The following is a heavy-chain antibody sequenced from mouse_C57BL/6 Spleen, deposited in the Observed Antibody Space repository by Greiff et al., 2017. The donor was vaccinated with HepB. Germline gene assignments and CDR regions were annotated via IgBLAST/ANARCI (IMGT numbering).Heavy chain of an antibody. CDR2: IDPSDSYT. J-gene: IGHJ2*01. D-gene: IGHD1-1*01. CDR1: GYTFTSYW. V-gene: IGHV1-50*01. Sequence: VQLQQSGAELVKPGASVKLSCKASGYTFTSYWMQWVKQRPGQGLEWIGEIDPSDSYTNYNQKFKGKATLTVDTSSSTAYMQLSSLTSEDSAVYCCRRRGVYYYGSNCFDYWGQGTTLTVSS. CDR3: RRRGVYYYGSNCFDY.